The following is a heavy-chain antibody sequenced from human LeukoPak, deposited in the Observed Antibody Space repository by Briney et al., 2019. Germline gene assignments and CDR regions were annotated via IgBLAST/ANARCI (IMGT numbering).Heavy chain of an antibody. V-gene: IGHV4-59*01. CDR2: IYYSGST. J-gene: IGHJ5*02. CDR3: ARLTGYSSESWFDP. D-gene: IGHD3-9*01. CDR1: GGSISSYY. Sequence: SETLSLTCTVSGGSISSYYWSWIRQPPGKGLEWIGYIYYSGSTNYNPSLKSRVTISVDTSKNQFSLKLRSVTAADTAVYYCARLTGYSSESWFDPWGQGTLVTVSP.